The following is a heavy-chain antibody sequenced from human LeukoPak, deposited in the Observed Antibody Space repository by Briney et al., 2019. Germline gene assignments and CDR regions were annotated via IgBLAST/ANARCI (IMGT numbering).Heavy chain of an antibody. V-gene: IGHV3-9*01. CDR3: AREGRPLTIFGVVTTLANYGMDV. D-gene: IGHD3-3*01. CDR2: ISWNSGSI. J-gene: IGHJ6*02. Sequence: GGSLRLSCAASGFTFDDYAMHWVRQAPGKGLEWVSGISWNSGSIGYADSVKGRFTISRDNAKNSVYLQMNSLRAEDTAVYYCAREGRPLTIFGVVTTLANYGMDVWGQGTTVTVSS. CDR1: GFTFDDYA.